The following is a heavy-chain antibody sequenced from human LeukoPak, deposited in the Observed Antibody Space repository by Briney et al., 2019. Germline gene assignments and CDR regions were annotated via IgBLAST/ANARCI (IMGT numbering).Heavy chain of an antibody. Sequence: GESLKISCKGSGYSFTSYWIGWVRQMPGKGLEWMGIIYPGDSDTRYSPSFQGQVTISADKSISTAYLQWSSLKASDTAMYYCARRNGDYKLDYYGMDVWGQGTTVTVSS. CDR1: GYSFTSYW. CDR2: IYPGDSDT. D-gene: IGHD4-17*01. J-gene: IGHJ6*02. V-gene: IGHV5-51*01. CDR3: ARRNGDYKLDYYGMDV.